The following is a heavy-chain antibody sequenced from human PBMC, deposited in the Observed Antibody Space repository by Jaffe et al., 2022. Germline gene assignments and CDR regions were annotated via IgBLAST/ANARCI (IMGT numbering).Heavy chain of an antibody. CDR1: GYSISSGYY. Sequence: QVQLQESGPGLVKPSETLSLTCAVSGYSISSGYYWGWIRQPPGKGLEWIGSIFHSGSTYYNPSLKSRVTISVDTSKNQFSLKLSSVTAADTAVYYCARLQGFGEFWGQGTLVTVSS. V-gene: IGHV4-38-2*01. CDR2: IFHSGST. D-gene: IGHD3-10*01. CDR3: ARLQGFGEF. J-gene: IGHJ4*02.